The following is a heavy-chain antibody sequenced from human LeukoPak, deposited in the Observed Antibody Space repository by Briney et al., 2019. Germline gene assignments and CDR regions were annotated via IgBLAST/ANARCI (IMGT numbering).Heavy chain of an antibody. Sequence: GGSLRLSCAASGFTFSSSAMNWVRQAPGKGLEWVSSINNVASHIYYAHSVKGRFTISRDNAKNSLYLQMNSLSDEDTAVYYCARDPGRDSHFDYWGQGTLVTVSS. D-gene: IGHD2-15*01. CDR2: INNVASHI. CDR3: ARDPGRDSHFDY. CDR1: GFTFSSSA. V-gene: IGHV3-21*01. J-gene: IGHJ4*02.